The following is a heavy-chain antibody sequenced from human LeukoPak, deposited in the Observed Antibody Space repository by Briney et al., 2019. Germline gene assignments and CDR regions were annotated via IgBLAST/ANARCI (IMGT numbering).Heavy chain of an antibody. CDR2: IKEDGSEK. D-gene: IGHD2/OR15-2a*01. V-gene: IGHV3-7*05. CDR1: GFTFSRYW. Sequence: GGSLRLSCAASGFTFSRYWMSWVRQDPGKGLEWVANIKEDGSEKYYVDSVKGRFTISRDNAKNSPFLQMNSLRAEDTAVYYCASAIVLRPGSLDYWGQGTLVTVSS. J-gene: IGHJ4*02. CDR3: ASAIVLRPGSLDY.